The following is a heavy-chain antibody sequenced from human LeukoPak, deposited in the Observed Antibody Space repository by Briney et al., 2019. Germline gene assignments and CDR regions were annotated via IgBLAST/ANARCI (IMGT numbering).Heavy chain of an antibody. CDR3: ARGRGEVTTSRYRPNILDY. D-gene: IGHD4-17*01. CDR1: GFTFGDYA. V-gene: IGHV4-34*01. J-gene: IGHJ4*02. CDR2: INHSGTT. Sequence: AGGSLRLSCTASGFTFGDYAISWIRQPPGKGLEWIGEINHSGTTNYNPSLKSRVTISVDTSKNQFSLKLSSVTAADTAVYYCARGRGEVTTSRYRPNILDYWGQGTQVTVSS.